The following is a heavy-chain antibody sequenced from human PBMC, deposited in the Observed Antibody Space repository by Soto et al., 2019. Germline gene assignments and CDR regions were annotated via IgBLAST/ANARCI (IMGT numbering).Heavy chain of an antibody. V-gene: IGHV3-66*01. CDR3: ARGPRSCRGGGGSITGDVYDI. D-gene: IGHD2-15*01. CDR1: GFIVSDTY. CDR2: ISNRGDT. Sequence: EVQLVESGGGLVQPGGSLRLSCTASGFIVSDTYVNWVRQAPGKGLEWVSVISNRGDTHYADSVRGRFSLSRDISDNTSHQQMNTRRFEDTGGYYCARGPRSCRGGGGSITGDVYDIWGQGTRVTVSS. J-gene: IGHJ3*02.